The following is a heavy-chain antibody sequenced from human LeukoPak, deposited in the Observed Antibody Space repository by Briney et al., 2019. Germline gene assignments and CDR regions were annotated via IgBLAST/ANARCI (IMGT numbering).Heavy chain of an antibody. J-gene: IGHJ4*02. CDR3: AKDRGRKVAALDY. D-gene: IGHD2-15*01. CDR1: GFTFSNFA. Sequence: GGSLRLSCEASGFTFSNFAMHWVRQAPGKGLEWVAITSYDGTKKFYVDSVKGRFTISRDNSNSTLYLQLDSLRVEDTAVYFCAKDRGRKVAALDYWGQGTLVTVSS. V-gene: IGHV3-30*18. CDR2: TSYDGTKK.